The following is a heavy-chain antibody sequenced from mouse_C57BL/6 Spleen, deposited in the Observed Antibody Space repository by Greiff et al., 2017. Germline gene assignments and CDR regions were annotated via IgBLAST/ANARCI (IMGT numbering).Heavy chain of an antibody. J-gene: IGHJ2*01. D-gene: IGHD4-1*01. CDR3: ARDNWDGGYYFDY. CDR2: IWTGGGT. V-gene: IGHV2-9-1*01. Sequence: QVQLQQSGPGLVAPSQSLSITCTVSGFSLTSYAISWVRQPPGKGLEWLGVIWTGGGTNYNSALKSRLSISKDNSKSQVFLKMNSLQTDDTARYYCARDNWDGGYYFDYWGQGTTLTVSS. CDR1: GFSLTSYA.